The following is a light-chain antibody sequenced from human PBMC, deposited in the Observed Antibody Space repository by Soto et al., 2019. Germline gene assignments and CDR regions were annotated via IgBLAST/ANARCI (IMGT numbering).Light chain of an antibody. CDR3: QQRTNWLT. J-gene: IGKJ3*01. V-gene: IGKV3-11*01. CDR2: DAY. Sequence: EIVLTQSPATLSLSPGERATLSCRASQNVSTYLAWYQQKPGQAPRLLIFDAYNTATGIPARFSGSGSGTDFTLTISSLEAEDLAVYYCQQRTNWLTFGPGTKVDIK. CDR1: QNVSTY.